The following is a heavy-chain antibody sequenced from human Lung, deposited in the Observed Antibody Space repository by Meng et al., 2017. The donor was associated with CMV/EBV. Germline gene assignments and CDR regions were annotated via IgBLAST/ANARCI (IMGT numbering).Heavy chain of an antibody. CDR3: ATETFHDFGSGYVPVDD. CDR2: INDDGSST. J-gene: IGHJ4*01. Sequence: GESLKISCAASGFTFSKSWIHWVRQAPGKGLVWVSRINDDGSSTTYAGSVKGRFTVSRDNAKDTLYLQMSSLRAEDTAVYYCATETFHDFGSGYVPVDDWGHGTLVTVSS. D-gene: IGHD3-3*01. CDR1: GFTFSKSW. V-gene: IGHV3-74*01.